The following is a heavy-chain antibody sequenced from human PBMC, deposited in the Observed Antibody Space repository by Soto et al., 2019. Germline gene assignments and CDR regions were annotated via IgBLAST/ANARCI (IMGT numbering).Heavy chain of an antibody. CDR3: VAGGRWLPDY. J-gene: IGHJ4*02. D-gene: IGHD5-12*01. CDR1: RLTLSSYW. V-gene: IGHV3-7*01. Sequence: EVELVESGGALVQPGGSLRLSCAASRLTLSSYWMNWIRQAPGKGLEWVAIIKQDGSEKLYLDSVKGRFTISRDNAKNSVYLQMDSLRGEDTAVYYCVAGGRWLPDYWGQGTLVSVSS. CDR2: IKQDGSEK.